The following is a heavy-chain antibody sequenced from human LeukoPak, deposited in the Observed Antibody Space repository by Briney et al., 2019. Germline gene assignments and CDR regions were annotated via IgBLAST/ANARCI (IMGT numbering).Heavy chain of an antibody. J-gene: IGHJ4*02. Sequence: GGSLRLSCAASGFTFSNYWMSWVRQAPGKGLEWVANIKQDGSEKYYVDSVKGRFTISRDNAKDSLYLQMNSLRAEDTAVYYCARRTIYYDSGGSNYARFDYWGQGTLVTVSS. D-gene: IGHD3-22*01. CDR3: ARRTIYYDSGGSNYARFDY. CDR2: IKQDGSEK. V-gene: IGHV3-7*01. CDR1: GFTFSNYW.